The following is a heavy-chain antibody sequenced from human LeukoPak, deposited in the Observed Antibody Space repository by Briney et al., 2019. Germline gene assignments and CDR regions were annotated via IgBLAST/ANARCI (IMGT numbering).Heavy chain of an antibody. V-gene: IGHV3-21*01. CDR1: GFSFSSYT. Sequence: GGSLRLSCAASGFSFSSYTMNWVRQAPGKGLEWVSSISSSSSYIYYADSVKGRFTISRDNAKNSLFLQMNSLRAEDTAVYYCVRGLSTATPDYWGQGTLVTVSS. D-gene: IGHD2/OR15-2a*01. J-gene: IGHJ4*02. CDR2: ISSSSSYI. CDR3: VRGLSTATPDY.